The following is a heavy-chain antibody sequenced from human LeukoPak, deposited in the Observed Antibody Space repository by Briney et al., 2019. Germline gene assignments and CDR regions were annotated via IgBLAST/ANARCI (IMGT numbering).Heavy chain of an antibody. J-gene: IGHJ4*02. CDR3: AKDSVAGGHFDY. Sequence: GGSLRLSCAASGFTVSSNYMNWVRQAPGKGLEWVSIIYSDGTTYYADSVKGRFTISRDNSKNTLYLQMNSLRAEDTAVYYCAKDSVAGGHFDYWGQGTLVTVSS. V-gene: IGHV3-53*05. CDR1: GFTVSSNY. D-gene: IGHD6-19*01. CDR2: IYSDGTT.